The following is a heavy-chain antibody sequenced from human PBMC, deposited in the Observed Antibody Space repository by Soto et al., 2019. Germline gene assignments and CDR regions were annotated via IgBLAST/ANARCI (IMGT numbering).Heavy chain of an antibody. Sequence: QVQLQESGPGLVKPSGTLSLTCAVSGGSISSSNWWSWVRQPPGKGLEWIGEIYHSGSTNYSPSLKSRVTISVDKSKNQFSLRLNSVTAADTAVYYCARVRAGSYEYNWFDPWGQGTLVTVSS. CDR2: IYHSGST. CDR3: ARVRAGSYEYNWFDP. V-gene: IGHV4-4*02. CDR1: GGSISSSNW. D-gene: IGHD2-15*01. J-gene: IGHJ5*02.